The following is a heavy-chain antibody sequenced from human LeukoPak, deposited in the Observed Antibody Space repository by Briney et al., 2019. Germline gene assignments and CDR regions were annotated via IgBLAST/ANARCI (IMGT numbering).Heavy chain of an antibody. D-gene: IGHD5-12*01. CDR2: ITYSGST. CDR1: GGSISSVDYY. J-gene: IGHJ4*02. Sequence: SETLSLTYTVSGGSISSVDYYWSWIRQPPGKGLEWIGHITYSGSTDYSPSLRSRVTMSVDTSKNQFSLKLNSVTAAETAMYFCARGGVGGYDYFDSWGQGTLVAVSS. V-gene: IGHV4-30-4*01. CDR3: ARGGVGGYDYFDS.